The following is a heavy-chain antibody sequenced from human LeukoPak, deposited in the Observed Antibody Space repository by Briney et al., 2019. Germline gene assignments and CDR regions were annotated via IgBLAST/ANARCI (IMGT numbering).Heavy chain of an antibody. V-gene: IGHV1-8*01. D-gene: IGHD3-22*01. CDR1: GYTFTSYD. J-gene: IGHJ6*03. CDR3: ARSGGIVDENYMDV. CDR2: MNPNSGNT. Sequence: ASVEVSCKASGYTFTSYDINWVRQATGQGLEWMGWMNPNSGNTGYAQKFQGRVTMTRNTSISTAYMELSSLRSEDTAVYYCARSGGIVDENYMDVWGKGTTVTVSS.